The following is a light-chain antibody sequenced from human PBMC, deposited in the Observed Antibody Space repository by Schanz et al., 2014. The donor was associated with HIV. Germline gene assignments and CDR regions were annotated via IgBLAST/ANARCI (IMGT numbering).Light chain of an antibody. J-gene: IGLJ1*01. V-gene: IGLV2-14*03. CDR3: SSYAGRYTYV. Sequence: QSVLTQPASVSGSPGQSITISCTGTSSDVGGYNYVSWYQQHPGKAPKLMIYDVSNRPSGVSNRFSGSKSGNTASLTISGLQAEDEADYYCSSYAGRYTYVFGTGTKLTVL. CDR2: DVS. CDR1: SSDVGGYNY.